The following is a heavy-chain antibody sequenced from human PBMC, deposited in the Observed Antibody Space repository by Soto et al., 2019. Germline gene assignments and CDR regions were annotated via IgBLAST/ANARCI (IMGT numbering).Heavy chain of an antibody. Sequence: TSETLSLTCTVSGGSISSYYWSWIRQPPGKGLEWIGYIYYSGSTNYNPSLKSRVTISVDTSKNQFSLKLSSVTAADTAVYYCARHVPGIAAAGTRWFDPWGQGTLVTVSS. J-gene: IGHJ5*02. CDR2: IYYSGST. CDR3: ARHVPGIAAAGTRWFDP. V-gene: IGHV4-59*08. D-gene: IGHD6-13*01. CDR1: GGSISSYY.